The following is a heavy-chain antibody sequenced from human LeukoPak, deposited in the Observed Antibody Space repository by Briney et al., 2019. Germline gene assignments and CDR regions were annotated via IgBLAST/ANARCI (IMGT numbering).Heavy chain of an antibody. J-gene: IGHJ3*02. D-gene: IGHD3-3*01. V-gene: IGHV1-69*13. CDR1: GGTFSSYA. CDR3: ARATGTWSHDGFDI. CDR2: IIPIFGTA. Sequence: GASVKVSCKASGGTFSSYAISWVRQAPGQGLEWMGGIIPIFGTANYAQKFQGRVTITADESTSTAYMELRSLRSDDTAVYYCARATGTWSHDGFDIWGQGTMVTVSS.